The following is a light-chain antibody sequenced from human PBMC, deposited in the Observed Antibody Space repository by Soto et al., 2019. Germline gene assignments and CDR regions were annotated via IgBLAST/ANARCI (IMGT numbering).Light chain of an antibody. CDR3: SSYTSSSTYV. Sequence: QSVLTQPPSVSGFPGQLVTISCTGTSSDVGSYNRVSWYQQPPGTAPKLMIYEVSNRPSGVPDRFSGSKSGNTASLTISGLQAEDEADYYCSSYTSSSTYVFGTGTKVTVL. V-gene: IGLV2-18*02. J-gene: IGLJ1*01. CDR2: EVS. CDR1: SSDVGSYNR.